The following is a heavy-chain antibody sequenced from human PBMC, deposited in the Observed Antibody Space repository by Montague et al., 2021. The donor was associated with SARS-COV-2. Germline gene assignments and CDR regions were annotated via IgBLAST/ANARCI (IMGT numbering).Heavy chain of an antibody. Sequence: SETLSLTCTVTGGPISGSSDYWGRNRPSGGKGLEWFTSVDYSGXTXYTXCLKSRITISVDTSKNQFSLKLNAVTAADTALYYCARREYSYGWGDWGQGTLVTVSS. CDR2: VDYSGXT. V-gene: IGHV4-39*01. CDR3: ARREYSYGWGD. J-gene: IGHJ4*02. D-gene: IGHD5-18*01. CDR1: GGPISGSSDY.